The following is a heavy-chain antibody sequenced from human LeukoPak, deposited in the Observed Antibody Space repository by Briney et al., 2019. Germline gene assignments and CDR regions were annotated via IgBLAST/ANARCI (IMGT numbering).Heavy chain of an antibody. Sequence: SETLSLTCTVSGGSISSYYWSWIRQPPGKGLEWIGYIYTSGSTNYNPSLKSRVTISVDTSKNQFSLKLSSVTAADTAVYYCARRGSGYESRFYYYYMDVWGKGTTVTVSS. D-gene: IGHD5-12*01. CDR1: GGSISSYY. CDR2: IYTSGST. V-gene: IGHV4-4*09. J-gene: IGHJ6*03. CDR3: ARRGSGYESRFYYYYMDV.